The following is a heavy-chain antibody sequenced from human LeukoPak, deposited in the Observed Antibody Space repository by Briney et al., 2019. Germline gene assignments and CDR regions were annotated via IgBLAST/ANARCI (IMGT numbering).Heavy chain of an antibody. V-gene: IGHV3-7*01. Sequence: GGSLRLSCVASGFTFSNYWMSWVRQAPGKGLEWVANIKHDGSDKYYVDYVKGRFTFSRDNTKNSVYLQMDSLRVEDTAVYYCARAGVRGVLLPVDYWGQGTLVTVSS. J-gene: IGHJ4*02. CDR2: IKHDGSDK. CDR1: GFTFSNYW. CDR3: ARAGVRGVLLPVDY. D-gene: IGHD3-10*01.